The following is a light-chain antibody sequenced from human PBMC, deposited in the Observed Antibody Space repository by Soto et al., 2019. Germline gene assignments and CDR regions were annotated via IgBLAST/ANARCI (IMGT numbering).Light chain of an antibody. J-gene: IGKJ4*01. CDR1: QNIRTN. CDR2: GAS. Sequence: EIVMTQSPATLSVSPGERATLSCRASQNIRTNLAWYQQRPGQAPRLLIYGASTRATGIPARFSGSGSGPEFTLTLSSLQSEDSAVYYCQQYHNWLTFGGGTKVEIK. V-gene: IGKV3-15*01. CDR3: QQYHNWLT.